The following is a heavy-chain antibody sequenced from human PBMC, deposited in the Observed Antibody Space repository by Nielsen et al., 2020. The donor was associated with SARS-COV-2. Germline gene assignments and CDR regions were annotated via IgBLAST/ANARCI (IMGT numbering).Heavy chain of an antibody. CDR2: INPSGGST. CDR3: ATGIAVAGIRFDY. Sequence: ASVKVSCKASGYTFTSYYMHWVRQAPGQGLEWMGIINPSGGSTSYAQKFQGRVTMTEDTSTDTAYMELSSLRSEDTAVYYCATGIAVAGIRFDYWGQGTLVTVSS. J-gene: IGHJ4*02. CDR1: GYTFTSYY. D-gene: IGHD6-19*01. V-gene: IGHV1-46*01.